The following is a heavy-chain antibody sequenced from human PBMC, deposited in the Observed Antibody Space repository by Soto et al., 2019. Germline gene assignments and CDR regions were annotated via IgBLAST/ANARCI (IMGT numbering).Heavy chain of an antibody. D-gene: IGHD6-13*01. V-gene: IGHV3-23*01. J-gene: IGHJ3*01. Sequence: PGGSXRLSGASAVFTFINYSSNWVRHAPGKGLEWVAIIGGIGQYAFYADSVKGRFTFSRDNSKNTIYLEMNNLRTEDTAIYFCEKGGTSNIYGIEAWGPGTEVNVSS. CDR3: EKGGTSNIYGIEA. CDR2: IGGIGQYA. CDR1: VFTFINYS.